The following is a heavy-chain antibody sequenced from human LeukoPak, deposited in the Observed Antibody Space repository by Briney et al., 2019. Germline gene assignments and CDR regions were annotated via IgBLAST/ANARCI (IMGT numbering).Heavy chain of an antibody. Sequence: PAGTLRLSCAASGFTFSSYWMSWVRQAPAKGLGLVGNIKQDGSERYYVDSVKGPLTISRDDAKLSLYLQMNRLRAEDTAVYPCARRPTATTPLTAWGQGTLVTVSS. CDR2: IKQDGSER. V-gene: IGHV3-7*05. J-gene: IGHJ5*02. D-gene: IGHD4-17*01. CDR1: GFTFSSYW. CDR3: ARRPTATTPLTA.